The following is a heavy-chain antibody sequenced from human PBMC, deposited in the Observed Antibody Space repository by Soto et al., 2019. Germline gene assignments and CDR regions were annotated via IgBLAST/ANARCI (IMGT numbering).Heavy chain of an antibody. CDR2: INDDGIST. J-gene: IGHJ4*02. CDR1: GFTFSMYW. CDR3: TRGPRSTSTGTGAF. V-gene: IGHV3-74*01. Sequence: PGGSLRLSCAASGFTFSMYWMHWFRQVPGKGPEWVSRINDDGISTNYADSVKGRFTISRDNAKNTLYLQMNALRVEDTAVYYCTRGPRSTSTGTGAFWGQGTLVTVSS. D-gene: IGHD1-1*01.